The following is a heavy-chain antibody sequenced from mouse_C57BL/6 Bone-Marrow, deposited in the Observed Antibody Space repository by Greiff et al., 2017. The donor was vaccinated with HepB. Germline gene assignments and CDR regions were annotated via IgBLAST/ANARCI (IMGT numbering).Heavy chain of an antibody. V-gene: IGHV1-63*01. D-gene: IGHD1-1*01. CDR3: ARRVLLRYWYFDV. J-gene: IGHJ1*03. CDR2: IYPGGGYT. CDR1: GYTFTNYW. Sequence: QVQLQQSGAELVRPGTSVKMSCKASGYTFTNYWLGWAKQRPGHVLEWIGDIYPGGGYTNYNEQFKGKATLTADKYSSTAYMQFSSLTSEDSAIYYCARRVLLRYWYFDVGGTGTTVTVSS.